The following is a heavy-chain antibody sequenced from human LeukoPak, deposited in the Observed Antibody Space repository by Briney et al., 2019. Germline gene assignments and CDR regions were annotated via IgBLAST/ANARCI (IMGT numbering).Heavy chain of an antibody. D-gene: IGHD2-15*01. CDR2: IYYSGST. J-gene: IGHJ6*04. CDR3: ARGRLYCSGGSCYSYYYYGMDV. CDR1: GGSVSSGSYY. V-gene: IGHV4-61*01. Sequence: SETLSLTCTVSGGSVSSGSYYWSWIRQPPGKGLEWSGYIYYSGSTNYNPSLKSRVTISVDTSKNQFSLKLSSVTAADTAVYYCARGRLYCSGGSCYSYYYYGMDVWGKGTTVTVSS.